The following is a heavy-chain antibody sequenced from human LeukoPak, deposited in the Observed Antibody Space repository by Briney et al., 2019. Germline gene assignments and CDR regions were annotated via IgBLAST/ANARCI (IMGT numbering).Heavy chain of an antibody. CDR2: IYTNGWT. J-gene: IGHJ5*02. CDR1: GGSITSYLYY. Sequence: SETLCLTCSASGGSITSYLYYWTWIRPPAGKGLEWIGRIYTNGWTDYNPSFKCPVTISVDTSKSHFSLKLTFVTAADTALYYCARGSGWNAFDPWGQGTLVTVSS. V-gene: IGHV4-61*02. D-gene: IGHD6-19*01. CDR3: ARGSGWNAFDP.